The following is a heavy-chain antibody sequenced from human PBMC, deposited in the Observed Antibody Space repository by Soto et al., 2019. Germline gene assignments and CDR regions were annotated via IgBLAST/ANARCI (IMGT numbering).Heavy chain of an antibody. Sequence: VQLVESGGGLVQPGGSLRLSCAASGFTFSSYSMNWVRQAPGKGLEWVSYISSSSSTIYYADSVKGRFTISRDNAKNSLYLQMNSLRAEDTAVYYCAGSTVTTRGVNSDYWGQGTLVTVSS. CDR2: ISSSSSTI. V-gene: IGHV3-48*01. D-gene: IGHD4-4*01. CDR3: AGSTVTTRGVNSDY. J-gene: IGHJ4*02. CDR1: GFTFSSYS.